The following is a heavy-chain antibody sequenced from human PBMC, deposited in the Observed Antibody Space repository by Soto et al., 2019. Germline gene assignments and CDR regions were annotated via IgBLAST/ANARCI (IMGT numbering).Heavy chain of an antibody. CDR2: IKTDGRRT. CDR1: GFSFSKYW. Sequence: GGSLRLSCAASGFSFSKYWMHWVRQAPGKGLVWVSRIKTDGRRTNYADFVGGRFTISRDNAKNTLYLQLNGLRAEDSAVYFCAGTNGIFGELDSWGQGTVVTVSS. V-gene: IGHV3-74*01. D-gene: IGHD3-3*02. J-gene: IGHJ4*02. CDR3: AGTNGIFGELDS.